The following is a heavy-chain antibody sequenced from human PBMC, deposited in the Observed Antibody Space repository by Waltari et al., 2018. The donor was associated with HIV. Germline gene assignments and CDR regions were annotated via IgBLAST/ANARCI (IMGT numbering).Heavy chain of an antibody. CDR1: GFIFRTYS. J-gene: IGHJ4*02. CDR3: ARDYCSSTSCTVDY. Sequence: EVQLVESGGGLVQPGGSLRLSCVASGFIFRTYSMNWVRQAPGKGLEWVSHISSSSTTIYYADSVKGRFTISRDNAKNSLYLQMNSLRAEDTAVYYCARDYCSSTSCTVDYWGQGTLVTVSS. CDR2: ISSSSTTI. D-gene: IGHD2-2*01. V-gene: IGHV3-48*01.